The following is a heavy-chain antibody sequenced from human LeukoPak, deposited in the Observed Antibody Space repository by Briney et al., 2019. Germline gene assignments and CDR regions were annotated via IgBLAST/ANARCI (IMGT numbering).Heavy chain of an antibody. J-gene: IGHJ4*02. CDR2: IKQDGSEK. Sequence: GGSLRLSCAASGFTFSSHWMSWVRHAPGKGLEWVANIKQDGSEKYYVDSVKGRFTISRDNAKTSLYLQMNSLRAEDTAVYNCARSAARSPSVGKYWGQGTLVTVSS. V-gene: IGHV3-7*01. D-gene: IGHD6-6*01. CDR3: ARSAARSPSVGKY. CDR1: GFTFSSHW.